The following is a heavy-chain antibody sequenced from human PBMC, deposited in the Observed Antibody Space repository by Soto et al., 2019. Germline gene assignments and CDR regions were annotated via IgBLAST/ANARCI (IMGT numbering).Heavy chain of an antibody. D-gene: IGHD3-10*01. Sequence: PSEALSLTCTVSGGSISSSSYYWGWIRQPPGKGLEWIGSIYYSGSTYYNPSLKSRVTISVDTSKNQFSLKLSSVTAADTAVYYCARHYYGSVNYYGDGGVVNWGQGT. CDR3: ARHYYGSVNYYGDGGVVN. CDR1: GGSISSSSYY. V-gene: IGHV4-39*01. J-gene: IGHJ4*01. CDR2: IYYSGST.